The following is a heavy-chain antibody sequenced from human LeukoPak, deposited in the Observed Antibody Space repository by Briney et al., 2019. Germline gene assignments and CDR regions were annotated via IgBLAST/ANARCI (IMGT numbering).Heavy chain of an antibody. V-gene: IGHV4-34*01. CDR1: GGSFSGYY. CDR3: ARGAKYYDSSGYYPLDY. CDR2: INHSGST. J-gene: IGHJ4*02. Sequence: SETLSLTCAVYGGSFSGYYWSWIRQPPGKGLEWIGEINHSGSTNYNPSPKSRVTISVDTSKNQFSLKLSSVTAADTAVYYCARGAKYYDSSGYYPLDYWGQGTLVTVSS. D-gene: IGHD3-22*01.